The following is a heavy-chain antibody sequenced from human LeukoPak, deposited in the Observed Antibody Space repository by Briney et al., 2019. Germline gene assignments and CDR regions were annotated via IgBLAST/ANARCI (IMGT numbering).Heavy chain of an antibody. V-gene: IGHV3-74*01. CDR2: INSDGSSS. J-gene: IGHJ6*03. D-gene: IGHD3-3*01. Sequence: GGSLRLFCTASGFTFSNYWMHCARQAPGKGLVWVLRINSDGSSSTYVDSVKGRFTVSRDNAKNTLYLQMNSLRAEDTALYYCAKTGYDFWTGEYYYYMDVWGKGTTVTVSS. CDR3: AKTGYDFWTGEYYYYMDV. CDR1: GFTFSNYW.